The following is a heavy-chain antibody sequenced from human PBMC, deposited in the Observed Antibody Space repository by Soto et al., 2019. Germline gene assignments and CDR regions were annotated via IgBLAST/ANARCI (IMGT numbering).Heavy chain of an antibody. J-gene: IGHJ4*02. V-gene: IGHV3-53*01. CDR1: EFTVSSNY. D-gene: IGHD3-10*01. Sequence: ESGGGLIQPGGSLRLSCAASEFTVSSNYMTWVRQAPGKGLEWVSVIYSGGSTYYADSVKGRFTISRDNSKNTLYLQMNSLRAEDTAVYYCASTNYGSGSYSDSWGQGTLVTVSS. CDR3: ASTNYGSGSYSDS. CDR2: IYSGGST.